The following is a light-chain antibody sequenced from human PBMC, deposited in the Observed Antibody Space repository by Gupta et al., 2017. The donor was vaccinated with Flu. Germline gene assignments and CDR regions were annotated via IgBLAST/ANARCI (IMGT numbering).Light chain of an antibody. V-gene: IGKV1-5*03. J-gene: IGKJ1*01. CDR1: QSNSSW. Sequence: GDRVTITCRASQSNSSWFAWYQQKPGKAPKLLIYKASSLESGVPSRFSGSGSGTEFTLTISSLQPDDFATYYCQQYNRYSWTFGQGTKVEIK. CDR3: QQYNRYSWT. CDR2: KAS.